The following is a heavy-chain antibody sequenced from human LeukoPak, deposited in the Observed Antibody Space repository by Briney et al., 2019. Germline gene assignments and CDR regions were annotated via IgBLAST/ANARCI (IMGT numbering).Heavy chain of an antibody. CDR3: ARGQGTVTTH. J-gene: IGHJ4*02. D-gene: IGHD4-17*01. V-gene: IGHV4-34*01. CDR1: GGSFSGYY. CDR2: INHSGSA. Sequence: SETLSLTCAVSGGSFSGYYWTWIRQPPGKGLEWIGEINHSGSANYSPSLSSRVTISLDMSENKFSLKLTSVTAADTAVYYCARGQGTVTTHWGQGTLVTVSS.